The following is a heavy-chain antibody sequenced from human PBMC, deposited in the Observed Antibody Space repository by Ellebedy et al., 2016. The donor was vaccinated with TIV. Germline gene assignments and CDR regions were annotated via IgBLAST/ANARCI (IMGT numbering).Heavy chain of an antibody. Sequence: GESLKISCAASGFTFSSYAMTWVRQAPGKGLEWVSVISGSGGSTNYADSVKGRFTISRDNSKSTLYLQMDSLRAEDTAVYYCANSPMVRGVSNWFDPWGQGTLVTVSS. CDR2: ISGSGGST. CDR3: ANSPMVRGVSNWFDP. D-gene: IGHD3-10*01. J-gene: IGHJ5*02. CDR1: GFTFSSYA. V-gene: IGHV3-23*01.